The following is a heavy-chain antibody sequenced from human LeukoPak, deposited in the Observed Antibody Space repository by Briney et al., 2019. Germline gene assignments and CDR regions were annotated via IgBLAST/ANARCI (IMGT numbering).Heavy chain of an antibody. CDR3: ARSREPGIAVAGGNQH. V-gene: IGHV4-39*07. Sequence: PSETLSLTCTVSGGSISSSSYYWGWIRQPPGKGLEWIGSIYYSGSTYYNPSLKSRVTISVDTSKNQFSLKLSSVTAADTAVYYCARSREPGIAVAGGNQHWGQGTLVTVSS. J-gene: IGHJ1*01. CDR2: IYYSGST. D-gene: IGHD6-19*01. CDR1: GGSISSSSYY.